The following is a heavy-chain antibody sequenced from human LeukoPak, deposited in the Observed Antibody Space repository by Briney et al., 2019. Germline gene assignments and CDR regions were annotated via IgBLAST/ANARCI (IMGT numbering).Heavy chain of an antibody. CDR1: GGSISSGDYY. D-gene: IGHD3-22*01. J-gene: IGHJ4*02. V-gene: IGHV4-30-4*01. CDR2: IYYSGST. Sequence: SETLSLTCTVSGGSISSGDYYRSWIRQPPGKGLEWIGYIYYSGSTYYNPSLKSRVTISVDTSKNQFSLKLSSVTAADTAVYYCARAPANYYDSSGLDHWGQGTLVTVSS. CDR3: ARAPANYYDSSGLDH.